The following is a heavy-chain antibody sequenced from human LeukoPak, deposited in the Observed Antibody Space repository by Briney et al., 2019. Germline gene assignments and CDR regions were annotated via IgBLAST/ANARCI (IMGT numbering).Heavy chain of an antibody. V-gene: IGHV3-9*03. CDR1: GFTFDDYA. CDR3: AKGWNSSSGRGVDY. J-gene: IGHJ4*02. Sequence: AGGSLRLSCAASGFTFDDYAMHWVRQAPGKGLEWVAGISWNSGSIGYADSVKGRFTISRDNAKTSLYLQMNSPRAEDMALYYCAKGWNSSSGRGVDYWGQGTLVTVSS. CDR2: ISWNSGSI. D-gene: IGHD6-6*01.